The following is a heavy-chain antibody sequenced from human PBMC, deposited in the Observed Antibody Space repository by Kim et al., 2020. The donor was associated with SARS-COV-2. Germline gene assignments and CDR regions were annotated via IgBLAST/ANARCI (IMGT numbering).Heavy chain of an antibody. CDR3: ARAPLKRLVIPDY. J-gene: IGHJ4*02. Sequence: YAQKLQGRVTMTTDTSTSTAYMELRSLRSDDTAVYYCARAPLKRLVIPDYWGQGTLVTVSS. D-gene: IGHD3-9*01. V-gene: IGHV1-18*01.